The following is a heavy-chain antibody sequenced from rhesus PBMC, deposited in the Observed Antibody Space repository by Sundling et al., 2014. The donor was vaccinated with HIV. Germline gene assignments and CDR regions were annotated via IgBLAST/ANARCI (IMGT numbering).Heavy chain of an antibody. CDR3: ARAEGYYDDDYAYYHGGPFDY. Sequence: QVQLVQSGAEVKKPGTSVKLSCKASGYTFTSYYINWVRQAPGQVLEWMGWINPSNGNTDYAQKFQGRVTMTRDTSTSTAYMELNSLRSEDTAVYYCARAEGYYDDDYAYYHGGPFDYWGQGVLVTVSS. D-gene: IGHD3-9*01. CDR2: INPSNGNT. CDR1: GYTFTSYY. V-gene: IGHV1-200*01. J-gene: IGHJ4*01.